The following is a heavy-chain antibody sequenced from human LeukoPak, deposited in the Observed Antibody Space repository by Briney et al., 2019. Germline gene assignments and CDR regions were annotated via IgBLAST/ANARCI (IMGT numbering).Heavy chain of an antibody. V-gene: IGHV3-7*01. Sequence: GGSLRLSCVASGFPFSSYWMTWVRQAPGKGLEWVANIKQDGSKKSYVDSVKGRFTISRDNSKNTLSLQMNSLRAEDTAVYYCARDLSGKYCVDSWGQGTLVTVSS. CDR2: IKQDGSKK. CDR3: ARDLSGKYCVDS. CDR1: GFPFSSYW. D-gene: IGHD1-26*01. J-gene: IGHJ4*02.